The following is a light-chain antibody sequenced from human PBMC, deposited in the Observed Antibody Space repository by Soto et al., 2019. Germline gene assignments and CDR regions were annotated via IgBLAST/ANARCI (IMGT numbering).Light chain of an antibody. V-gene: IGLV2-8*01. CDR2: EVN. Sequence: QSALTQPPSASGSPGQSVTISCTGTSSDVGGYNYVSWYQQHPGKAPKLMIYEVNKRPSGVPDRFSGSKSGNTASLTVSGLQAEDEADYYCNSYGGSNNYVFGTGTKVTVL. CDR1: SSDVGGYNY. CDR3: NSYGGSNNYV. J-gene: IGLJ1*01.